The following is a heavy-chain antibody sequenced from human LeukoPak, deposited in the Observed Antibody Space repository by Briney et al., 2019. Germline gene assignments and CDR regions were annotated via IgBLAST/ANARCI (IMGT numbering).Heavy chain of an antibody. CDR2: ISWNSGSI. Sequence: PGRSLRLSCAASGFTFDDYAMHWVRQAPGKGLEWVSGISWNSGSIGYADSVKGRFTISRDNAKNSLYLQMNSLRAEDTALYYCAKDRTYYYDSSGYYFDYWGQGTLVTVSS. V-gene: IGHV3-9*01. J-gene: IGHJ4*02. D-gene: IGHD3-22*01. CDR3: AKDRTYYYDSSGYYFDY. CDR1: GFTFDDYA.